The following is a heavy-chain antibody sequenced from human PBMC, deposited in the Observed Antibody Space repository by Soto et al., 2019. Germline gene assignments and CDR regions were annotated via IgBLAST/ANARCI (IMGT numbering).Heavy chain of an antibody. J-gene: IGHJ4*02. CDR1: GFTFSSYA. CDR2: ISYDGSNK. Sequence: GGSLRLSCAASGFTFSSYAMHWVRQAPGKGLEWVAVISYDGSNKYYADSVKGRFTISRDNSKNTLYLQMNSLRAEDTAVYYCASPGSYLGYFYYWGKGAMVSVSS. D-gene: IGHD3-10*01. CDR3: ASPGSYLGYFYY. V-gene: IGHV3-30-3*01.